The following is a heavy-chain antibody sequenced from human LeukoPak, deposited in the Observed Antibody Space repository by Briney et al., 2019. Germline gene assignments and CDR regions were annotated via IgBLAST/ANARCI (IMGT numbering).Heavy chain of an antibody. J-gene: IGHJ3*02. V-gene: IGHV3-23*01. D-gene: IGHD4-17*01. CDR1: GFTFSSYA. CDR3: ACPHDYGDYVGAFDI. Sequence: GGSLRLSCAASGFTFSSYAMSWVRQAPGKGLEWVSAISGSGGSTYYADSVKGRFTISRDNSKNTLYLQMNSLRAEDTAVYYCACPHDYGDYVGAFDIWGQGTMVTVSS. CDR2: ISGSGGST.